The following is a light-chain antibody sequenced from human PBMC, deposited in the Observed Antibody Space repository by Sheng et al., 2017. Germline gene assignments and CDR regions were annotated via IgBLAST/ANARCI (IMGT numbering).Light chain of an antibody. Sequence: EIVLTQSPATLSVSPGERATLSCRASQSVSSDLAWYQQKPGQAPRLLIYHASTRAIGIPARFSASVSGTEFTLTISRLQSEDFAVYYCQQYNNWPPGTFGQGTKLEIK. CDR2: HAS. CDR3: QQYNNWPPGT. J-gene: IGKJ2*01. V-gene: IGKV3-15*01. CDR1: QSVSSD.